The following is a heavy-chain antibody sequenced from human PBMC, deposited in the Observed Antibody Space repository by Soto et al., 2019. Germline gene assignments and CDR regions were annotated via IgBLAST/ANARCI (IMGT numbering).Heavy chain of an antibody. CDR1: GYTFTNYG. J-gene: IGHJ5*02. D-gene: IGHD2-2*01. Sequence: QVQLVQSGAEVKNPGASVKVSCTASGYTFTNYGIRWVRQAPGQELEWMGWIKPYNANKRYGQKVQGRVTMTTDKSTSTAYMALTSLRSDDTGVYSGARDSTSPSCLSSSCPRGGCFDPWGQGTMLTVSS. CDR2: IKPYNANK. CDR3: ARDSTSPSCLSSSCPRGGCFDP. V-gene: IGHV1-18*04.